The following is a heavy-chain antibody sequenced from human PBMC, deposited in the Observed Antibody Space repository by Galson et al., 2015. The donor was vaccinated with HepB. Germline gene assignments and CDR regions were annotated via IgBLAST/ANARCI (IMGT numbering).Heavy chain of an antibody. CDR1: GLTFSSYA. CDR3: AKAILGYCSGGSCSIDY. Sequence: SLRLSCAASGLTFSSYAMSWVRQAPGKGLEWVSAISGSGGSTYYADSVKGRFTISRDNSKNTLYLQMNSLRAEDTAVYYCAKAILGYCSGGSCSIDYWGQGTLVTVSS. D-gene: IGHD2-15*01. CDR2: ISGSGGST. J-gene: IGHJ4*02. V-gene: IGHV3-23*01.